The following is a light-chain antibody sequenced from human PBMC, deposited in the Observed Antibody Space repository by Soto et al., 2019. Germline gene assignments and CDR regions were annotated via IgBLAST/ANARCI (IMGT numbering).Light chain of an antibody. J-gene: IGKJ5*01. Sequence: EIVMTHSPATLSVSPWERATLSLRASQNILSNLAWYQQKPGQAPRLLIYGASTRATGIPARFSGSGSGTEFTLTISSLQSEDFETYYCRQYNNWPITFGQGTRLEIK. CDR2: GAS. CDR1: QNILSN. CDR3: RQYNNWPIT. V-gene: IGKV3-15*01.